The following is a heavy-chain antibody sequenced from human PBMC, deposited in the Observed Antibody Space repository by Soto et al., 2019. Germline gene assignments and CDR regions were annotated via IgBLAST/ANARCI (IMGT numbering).Heavy chain of an antibody. D-gene: IGHD2-21*02. J-gene: IGHJ5*02. CDR3: ARAYCGGDCYPHANWFDP. CDR2: IIPIFGTA. Sequence: QVQLVQSGAEVKKPGSSVKVSCKASGGTFSSYAISWVRQAPGQGLEWMGGIIPIFGTANYAQKFQGRVTITADESTSTAYMELSSLRSADTAVYYCARAYCGGDCYPHANWFDPWGQGTLVTVSS. V-gene: IGHV1-69*12. CDR1: GGTFSSYA.